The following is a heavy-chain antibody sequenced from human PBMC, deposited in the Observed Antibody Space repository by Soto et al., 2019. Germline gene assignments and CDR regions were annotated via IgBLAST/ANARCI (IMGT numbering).Heavy chain of an antibody. CDR2: ISHDGSNK. V-gene: IGHV3-30-3*01. CDR1: GFTFSSFV. D-gene: IGHD3-16*01. Sequence: QVQLMESGGGVVQSGRSLRLSCAASGFTFSSFVMHWVRQAPGKGLEWVAMISHDGSNKNYADSVKGRFTISRDNSKNTLSLQMNSLRPEDTAKYCGARDVMTSLTEDYGGQGTLFTGSS. J-gene: IGHJ4*02. CDR3: ARDVMTSLTEDY.